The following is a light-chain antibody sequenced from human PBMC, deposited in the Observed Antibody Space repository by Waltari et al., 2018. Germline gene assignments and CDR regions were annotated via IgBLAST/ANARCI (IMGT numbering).Light chain of an antibody. CDR2: GNS. V-gene: IGLV1-40*01. J-gene: IGLJ2*01. CDR1: RSNLRAGYA. CDR3: QSYDSSLSGSV. Sequence: QSVLTQPPSVSGAPGQRVPISCTGSRSNLRAGYAVPRDQQLPGTAPKLLIYGNSNRPSGVPDRFSGSKSGTSASLAITGLQAEDEADYYCQSYDSSLSGSVFGGGTKLTVL.